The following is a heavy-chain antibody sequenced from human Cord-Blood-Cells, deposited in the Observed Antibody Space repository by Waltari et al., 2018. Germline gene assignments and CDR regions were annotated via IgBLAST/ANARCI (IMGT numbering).Heavy chain of an antibody. Sequence: QLQLQESGPGLVKPSETLSLTCTVSGGSISSSSYSWGWIRQPPGKGLEWIGSIYYSGSTYYNPSLKSRVTISVDTSKNQFSLKLSSVTAADTAVYYCARPGRAAGTDFDYWGQGTLVTVYS. V-gene: IGHV4-39*07. CDR2: IYYSGST. CDR3: ARPGRAAGTDFDY. CDR1: GGSISSSSYS. D-gene: IGHD6-13*01. J-gene: IGHJ4*02.